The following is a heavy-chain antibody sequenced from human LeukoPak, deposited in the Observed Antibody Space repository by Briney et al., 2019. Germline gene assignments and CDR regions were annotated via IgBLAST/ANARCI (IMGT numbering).Heavy chain of an antibody. CDR3: ARSSNQAGCDY. CDR2: IYYTGST. CDR1: DGSINGYY. D-gene: IGHD2-15*01. Sequence: PSETLSLTCTVSDGSINGYYWSWIRQSPGKGLESLGYIYYTGSTNYNPSLKSRVTMSVDTSRNQFFLRLSSVTAADTAVYYCARSSNQAGCDYWGQGTLVTVSS. J-gene: IGHJ4*02. V-gene: IGHV4-59*01.